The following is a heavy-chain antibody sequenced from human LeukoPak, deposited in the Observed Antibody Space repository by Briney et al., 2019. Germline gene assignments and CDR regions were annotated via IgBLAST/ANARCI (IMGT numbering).Heavy chain of an antibody. CDR1: GYTFTSYG. Sequence: GASVKVSCKASGYTFTSYGISWVRQAPGQGLEWMGWISAYNGNTNYAQKLQGRVTMTTDTSTSTAYMELRSLRSDDTAVYYCARRLLWFGKSYYYGMDVWGQGTTVTVSS. CDR3: ARRLLWFGKSYYYGMDV. V-gene: IGHV1-18*01. D-gene: IGHD3-10*01. J-gene: IGHJ6*02. CDR2: ISAYNGNT.